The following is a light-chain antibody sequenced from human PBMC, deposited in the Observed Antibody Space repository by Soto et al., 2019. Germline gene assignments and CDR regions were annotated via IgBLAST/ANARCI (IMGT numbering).Light chain of an antibody. Sequence: EIVMTQSPATLSVSPGERATLSCRASQSVNINLACYQQQPGQAPRLLIHGASTRATGIPARFSGSGSGTEFTLTISSLQSEDFAVYYCQRYNNWPRTFGQGTKVDIK. J-gene: IGKJ1*01. CDR3: QRYNNWPRT. CDR1: QSVNIN. CDR2: GAS. V-gene: IGKV3-15*01.